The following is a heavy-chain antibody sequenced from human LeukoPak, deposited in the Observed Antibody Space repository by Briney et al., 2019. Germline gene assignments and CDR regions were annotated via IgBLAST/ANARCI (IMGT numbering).Heavy chain of an antibody. CDR1: GFTFSSYA. Sequence: GGSLRLSCAASGFTFSSYAMSWVRQAPGKGLEWVSAISGSGGSTYYADSVKGRFTISRDNSKNTLYLQMNSLRAEDTAVYYCAKDWGGIAVAGSEFDYWGQGTLVTVSS. CDR3: AKDWGGIAVAGSEFDY. V-gene: IGHV3-23*01. D-gene: IGHD6-19*01. CDR2: ISGSGGST. J-gene: IGHJ4*02.